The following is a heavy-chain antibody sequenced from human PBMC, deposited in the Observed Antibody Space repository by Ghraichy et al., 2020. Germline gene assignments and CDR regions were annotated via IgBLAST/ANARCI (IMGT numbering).Heavy chain of an antibody. Sequence: SETLSLTCTVSGGSISSGGYYWSWIRQHPGKGLEWIGYIYYSGSTYYNPSLKSRVTISVDTSKIQFSLKLSSVTAADTAVYYCASTITMVRGVIIRRYYYGMDVWGQGTTVTVSS. CDR2: IYYSGST. CDR3: ASTITMVRGVIIRRYYYGMDV. V-gene: IGHV4-31*03. J-gene: IGHJ6*02. D-gene: IGHD3-10*01. CDR1: GGSISSGGYY.